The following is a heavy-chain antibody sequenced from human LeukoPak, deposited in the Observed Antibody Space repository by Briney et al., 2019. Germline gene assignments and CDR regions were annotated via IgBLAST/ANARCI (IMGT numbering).Heavy chain of an antibody. Sequence: SETLSLTCSVSGASISNSEYYWSWIRQSPGKGLEWIGYIYHFGSTTYNPSLKSRVAISVDTSKNQVSLKLNSVTAADTAVYYCARDSRFETYGDYSGGVWYRELW. CDR3: ARDSRFETYGDYSGGVWYREL. CDR2: IYHFGST. D-gene: IGHD4-17*01. V-gene: IGHV4-30-4*01. J-gene: IGHJ2*01. CDR1: GASISNSEYY.